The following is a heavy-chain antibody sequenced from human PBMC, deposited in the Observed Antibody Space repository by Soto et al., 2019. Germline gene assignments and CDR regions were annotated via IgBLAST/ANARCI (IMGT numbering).Heavy chain of an antibody. CDR1: GFTFSDHA. D-gene: IGHD5-12*01. Sequence: GGSLGLSCSASGFTFSDHAMSWVRRAPGQGLEWVSAISGSGGSTYFADSVKGRFTISRDNSKNTLYLQMGSLRVDDTAVYYCAKETGYSGFDTFDHWGQGALVTVSS. CDR2: ISGSGGST. CDR3: AKETGYSGFDTFDH. J-gene: IGHJ4*02. V-gene: IGHV3-23*01.